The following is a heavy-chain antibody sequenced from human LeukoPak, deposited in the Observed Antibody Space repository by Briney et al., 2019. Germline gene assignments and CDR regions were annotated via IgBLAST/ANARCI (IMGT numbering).Heavy chain of an antibody. V-gene: IGHV4-59*01. CDR3: ARSRGYSYGPFDY. CDR1: GGSISSYY. Sequence: LETLSLTCTVSGGSISSYYWSWIRQPPGKGLEWIGYIYYSGSTNYNPSLKSRVTISVDTSKNQFSLKLSSVTAADTAVYYCARSRGYSYGPFDYWGQGTLVTVSS. D-gene: IGHD5-18*01. J-gene: IGHJ4*02. CDR2: IYYSGST.